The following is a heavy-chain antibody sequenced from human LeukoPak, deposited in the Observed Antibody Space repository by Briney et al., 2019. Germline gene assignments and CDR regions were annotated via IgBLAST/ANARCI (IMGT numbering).Heavy chain of an antibody. CDR2: ISSSGSTI. CDR1: GSTFSSYG. J-gene: IGHJ6*02. CDR3: ARDYNAVVVAATIAYYYYGMDV. V-gene: IGHV3-48*04. D-gene: IGHD2-15*01. Sequence: GGSLRLSCAASGSTFSSYGMHWVRQAPGKGLEWVSYISSSGSTIYYADSVKGRFTISRDNAKNSLYLQMNSLRAEDTAVYYCARDYNAVVVAATIAYYYYGMDVWGQGTTVTVSS.